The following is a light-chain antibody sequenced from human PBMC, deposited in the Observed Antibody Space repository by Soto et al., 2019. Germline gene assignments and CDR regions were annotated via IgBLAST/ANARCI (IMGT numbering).Light chain of an antibody. CDR2: DVT. J-gene: IGLJ2*01. Sequence: QSALTQPASVSGSPGQSITISCTGTNNDVGGYNYVSWYQQHPGKAPKLIMIYDVTNRPSGVSNRFSGSKSGNTASLTISGLQAEDEADYYCSSYTSSITLVFGGGTQLTVL. CDR1: NNDVGGYNY. V-gene: IGLV2-14*03. CDR3: SSYTSSITLV.